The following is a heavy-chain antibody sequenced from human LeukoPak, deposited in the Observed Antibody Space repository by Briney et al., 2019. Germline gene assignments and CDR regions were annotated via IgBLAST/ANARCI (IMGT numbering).Heavy chain of an antibody. CDR3: ANDYSNYYSYGMDV. Sequence: GGSLRLSCAASGLTFSSYGMHWVRQAPGKGLEWVAVISHDGSNKDYADSVKGRFTISRDNSKNTLYLQMNSLRAEDTAVYYCANDYSNYYSYGMDVWGQGTTVTVSS. CDR2: ISHDGSNK. CDR1: GLTFSSYG. J-gene: IGHJ6*02. V-gene: IGHV3-30*18. D-gene: IGHD6-13*01.